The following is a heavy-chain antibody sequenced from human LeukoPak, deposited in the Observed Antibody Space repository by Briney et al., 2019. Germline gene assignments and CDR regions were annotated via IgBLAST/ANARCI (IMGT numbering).Heavy chain of an antibody. J-gene: IGHJ4*01. CDR1: GFSFSTYW. CDR3: ARDLSGFDY. D-gene: IGHD5/OR15-5a*01. Sequence: GGSLRLSCVASGFSFSTYWIHWVRQAPGKGLVWVSGINGDGTNTAYADSVKGRFTISRDNAKNTLYLQMDSLRAEDTSVYYCARDLSGFDYWGHGTLVTVSS. CDR2: INGDGTNT. V-gene: IGHV3-74*01.